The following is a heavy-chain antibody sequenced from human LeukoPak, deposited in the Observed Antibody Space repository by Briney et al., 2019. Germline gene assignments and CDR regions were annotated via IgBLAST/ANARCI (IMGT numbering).Heavy chain of an antibody. Sequence: TGGSLRLSCAASGFTFASYAMSWVRQAPGKGLEWVSTITGSGDSTDYADSVKGRFTISRDNSKNTLYLQMNSLRVEDTALYYCVQGGHFDFWGQGARVTVSS. V-gene: IGHV3-23*01. J-gene: IGHJ4*02. CDR3: VQGGHFDF. CDR2: ITGSGDST. CDR1: GFTFASYA. D-gene: IGHD3-16*01.